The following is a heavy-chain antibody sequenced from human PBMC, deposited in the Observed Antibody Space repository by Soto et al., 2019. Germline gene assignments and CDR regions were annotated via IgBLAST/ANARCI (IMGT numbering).Heavy chain of an antibody. J-gene: IGHJ4*02. CDR1: GGTFSSYA. D-gene: IGHD6-19*01. V-gene: IGHV1-3*04. Sequence: ASVKVSCKASGGTFSSYAISWVRQAPGQGLEWMGGINTSNGNTNYSQKFQDRFTITRDTSASTAYMELSSLRSEDTAVYYCASDAVTVDGLSSYFDFWGQGALVTVSS. CDR2: INTSNGNT. CDR3: ASDAVTVDGLSSYFDF.